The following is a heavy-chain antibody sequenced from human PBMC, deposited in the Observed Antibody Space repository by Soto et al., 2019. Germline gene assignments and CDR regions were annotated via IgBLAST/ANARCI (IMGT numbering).Heavy chain of an antibody. V-gene: IGHV4-59*08. J-gene: IGHJ4*02. CDR3: ARALPTYDILTGDDY. CDR1: GGSISSYY. Sequence: CTVSGGSISSYYWSWIRQTPGKGLELMGYIYYSGSTNYNPSLMSRVTISLDTSKNQFSLKLRYVTAADTAVYYCARALPTYDILTGDDYWGQGTLVTVSS. D-gene: IGHD3-9*01. CDR2: IYYSGST.